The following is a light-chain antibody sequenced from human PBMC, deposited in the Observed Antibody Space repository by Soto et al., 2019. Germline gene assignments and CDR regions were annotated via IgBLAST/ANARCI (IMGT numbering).Light chain of an antibody. Sequence: DVHLTQSPASLSASVEDRVTVTFRASDNIGSNLNWYQHQIGTAPKLLIFVASSLQGGVPSRFSGSGYGTQFTLTISGLQTEDFATYYCQQGYKILTFGGGTKVDIK. J-gene: IGKJ4*01. CDR1: DNIGSN. CDR2: VAS. V-gene: IGKV1-39*01. CDR3: QQGYKILT.